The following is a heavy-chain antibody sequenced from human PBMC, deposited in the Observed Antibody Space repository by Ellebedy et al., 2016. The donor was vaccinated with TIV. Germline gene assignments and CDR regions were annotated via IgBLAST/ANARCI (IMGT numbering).Heavy chain of an antibody. V-gene: IGHV1-18*04. D-gene: IGHD3/OR15-3a*01. Sequence: AASVKVSCKASGYSFSNYGINWVRQVPGQGLESLGWISAYNDNTNYAQTFQGRVTMTTDTSTNTAYLELRSLRPDDTAVYYCAGWTGYSMFFFDYWGQGTLVTVSS. CDR3: AGWTGYSMFFFDY. CDR1: GYSFSNYG. J-gene: IGHJ4*02. CDR2: ISAYNDNT.